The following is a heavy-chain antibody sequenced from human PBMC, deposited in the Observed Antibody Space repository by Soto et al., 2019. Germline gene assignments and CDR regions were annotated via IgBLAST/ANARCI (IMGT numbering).Heavy chain of an antibody. CDR3: ARALIDSSGYYVGDWFDP. CDR1: GGSFSGYY. CDR2: INHSGST. V-gene: IGHV4-34*01. J-gene: IGHJ5*02. D-gene: IGHD3-22*01. Sequence: QVQLQQWGAGLLKPSETLSLTCAVYGGSFSGYYWSWIRQPPGKGLEWIGEINHSGSTNYNPSLKSRVTLSVDTSKNQFSLKLSSVTAADTAVYYCARALIDSSGYYVGDWFDPWGQGTLVTVSS.